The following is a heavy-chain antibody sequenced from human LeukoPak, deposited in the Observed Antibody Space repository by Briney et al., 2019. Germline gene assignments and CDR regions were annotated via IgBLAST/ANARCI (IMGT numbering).Heavy chain of an antibody. Sequence: LSLTCAVYGGSFSGYYWSWIRQAPGKGLEWVSYISSSSSYTNYADSVKGRFTISRDNAKNSLYLQMNSLRAEDTAVYYCARDGIAVAGTADYWGQGTLVTVSS. V-gene: IGHV3-11*06. J-gene: IGHJ4*02. CDR2: ISSSSSYT. CDR3: ARDGIAVAGTADY. D-gene: IGHD6-19*01. CDR1: GGSFSGYY.